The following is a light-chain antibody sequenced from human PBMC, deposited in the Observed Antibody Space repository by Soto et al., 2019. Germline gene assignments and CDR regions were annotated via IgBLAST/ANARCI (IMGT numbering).Light chain of an antibody. CDR3: QQYNTDSNT. V-gene: IGKV1-5*01. J-gene: IGKJ2*01. Sequence: DIKMTQSPSTLSASVGARVTITCRASQSVNNWLAWYRQKPGQAPRLLIYDVSTLESGVPSRFSGSGSGTEFTLTISSLQPDDFATFYCQQYNTDSNTCGQGT. CDR1: QSVNNW. CDR2: DVS.